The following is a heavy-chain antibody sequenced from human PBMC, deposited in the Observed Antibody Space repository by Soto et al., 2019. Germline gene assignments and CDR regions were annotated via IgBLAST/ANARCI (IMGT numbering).Heavy chain of an antibody. Sequence: QVQLQESGPGLVKPSQTLSLTCTVSGGSITSGGYYWGWIRQHPGEGLEWIGYIYYSGVTNYNPSLRGRLTISRDTSKNQSSLNLTSVTAADTAVYYCARGYRSGYLGNWFDPWGQGTLVTVSS. D-gene: IGHD5-12*01. CDR3: ARGYRSGYLGNWFDP. J-gene: IGHJ5*02. CDR1: GGSITSGGYY. CDR2: IYYSGVT. V-gene: IGHV4-31*03.